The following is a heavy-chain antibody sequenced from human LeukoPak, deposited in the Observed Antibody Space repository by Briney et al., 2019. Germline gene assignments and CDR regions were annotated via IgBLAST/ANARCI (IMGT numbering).Heavy chain of an antibody. J-gene: IGHJ2*01. D-gene: IGHD3-22*01. CDR3: ARDRVRYYYDSSGWYFDL. V-gene: IGHV1-46*01. CDR1: GYTFTSYY. CDR2: INPSGGST. Sequence: ASVKVSFTASGYTFTSYYMHWVRQAPGQGLEWMGIINPSGGSTSYAQKFQGRVTMTRDTSTSTVYMELSSLRSEDTAVYYCARDRVRYYYDSSGWYFDLWGRGTLVTVSS.